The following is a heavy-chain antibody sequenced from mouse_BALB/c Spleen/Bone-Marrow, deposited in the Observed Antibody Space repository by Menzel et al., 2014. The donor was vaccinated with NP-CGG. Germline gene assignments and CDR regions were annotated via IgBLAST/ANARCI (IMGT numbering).Heavy chain of an antibody. CDR3: ASLYFYGSSYYTKDY. V-gene: IGHV5-6-5*01. CDR2: ISSGGST. J-gene: IGHJ4*01. Sequence: EVKLVESGGGLVKPGGSLKLSCAASGFTFSSYAMSWVRQTPEKRLEWVASISSGGSTYYPDSVKGRFTISRDNARNILYLQMSSLRSEDTAMYYCASLYFYGSSYYTKDYWGQGTSVTVSS. D-gene: IGHD1-1*01. CDR1: GFTFSSYA.